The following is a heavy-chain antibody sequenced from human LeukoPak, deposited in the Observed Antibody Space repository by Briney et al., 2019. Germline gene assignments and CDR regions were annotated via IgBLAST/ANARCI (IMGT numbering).Heavy chain of an antibody. CDR1: GGTFSSYT. J-gene: IGHJ4*02. D-gene: IGHD2-2*02. V-gene: IGHV1-69*04. Sequence: VSSVKVSCKASGGTFSSYTISWVRQAPGQGLEWMGRIIPILGIANYAQKFQGRVTITADKSTSTAYMELSSLRSEDTAVYYCARDDRDIVVVPAAIAFDYWGQGTLVTVSS. CDR3: ARDDRDIVVVPAAIAFDY. CDR2: IIPILGIA.